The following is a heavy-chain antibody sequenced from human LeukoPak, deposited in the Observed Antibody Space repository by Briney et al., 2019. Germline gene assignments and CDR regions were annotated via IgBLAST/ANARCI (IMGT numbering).Heavy chain of an antibody. CDR1: GYTFTSYD. CDR2: MNPNSGNT. V-gene: IGHV1-8*01. Sequence: ASVKVSCKASGYTFTSYDIHWVRQATGQGLEWMGWMNPNSGNTGYAQKFQGRVTMTRNTSISTAYMELSSLRSEDTAVYYCARAIAVAGPGDWFDPWGQGTLVTVSS. CDR3: ARAIAVAGPGDWFDP. J-gene: IGHJ5*02. D-gene: IGHD6-19*01.